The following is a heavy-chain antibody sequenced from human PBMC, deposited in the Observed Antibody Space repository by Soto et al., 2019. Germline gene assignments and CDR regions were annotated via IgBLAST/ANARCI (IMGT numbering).Heavy chain of an antibody. J-gene: IGHJ4*02. CDR1: GGSIXXGXXX. V-gene: IGHV4-31*03. Sequence: QVQLQESGPGLVKPSQTLSLTCTVSGGSIXXGXXXXXXXXXXXXXXLXWIGNIYYSGSNYYNPSLKSRVTISVDTSKNQFSLNLSSVTAADTAIYYCARDRYGVPRGDYFDSWGQGILVTVSS. CDR3: ARDRYGVPRGDYFDS. CDR2: IYYSGSN. D-gene: IGHD4-17*01.